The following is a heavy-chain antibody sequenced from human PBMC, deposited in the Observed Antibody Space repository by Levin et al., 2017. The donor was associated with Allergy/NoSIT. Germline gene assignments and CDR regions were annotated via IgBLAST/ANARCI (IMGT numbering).Heavy chain of an antibody. V-gene: IGHV3-23*01. CDR1: GFTFSSYA. Sequence: PGGSLRLSCAASGFTFSSYAMSWVRQAPGKGLEWVSGISGSGGSTYFADSVKGRFTISRDNSKNTLYLQMNSLRAEDTAVYFCAKEKMPRGYYDSSGYYYPLNYWGQGTLVTVSS. J-gene: IGHJ4*02. CDR3: AKEKMPRGYYDSSGYYYPLNY. D-gene: IGHD3-22*01. CDR2: ISGSGGST.